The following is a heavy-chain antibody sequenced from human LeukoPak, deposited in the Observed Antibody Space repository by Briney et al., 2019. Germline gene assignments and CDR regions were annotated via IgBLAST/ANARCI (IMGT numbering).Heavy chain of an antibody. CDR1: GFTLSSYG. V-gene: IGHV3-33*01. D-gene: IGHD3-3*01. Sequence: PGRSLRLSCAASGFTLSSYGMHWVRQAPGKGLEWVAVIWYDGSNKYYADSVKGRFTISRDNSKNTLYLQMNSLRAEDTAVYYCARESDGYYGYWGQGTLVTVSS. CDR2: IWYDGSNK. CDR3: ARESDGYYGY. J-gene: IGHJ4*02.